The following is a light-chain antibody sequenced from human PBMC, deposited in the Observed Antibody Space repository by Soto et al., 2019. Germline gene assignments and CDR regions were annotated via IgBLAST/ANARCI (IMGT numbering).Light chain of an antibody. CDR2: DVS. CDR3: QQFNTYPVT. CDR1: QDIRGA. Sequence: AVQLTQSPSSLSASVGDRVTISCRASQDIRGALAWYQQKPGKAPQLLIFDVSTLQSGVPSRFSGSGSGTDFTLTINSLQPEDFATYYCQQFNTYPVTFGQGTRLEIK. J-gene: IGKJ5*01. V-gene: IGKV1-13*02.